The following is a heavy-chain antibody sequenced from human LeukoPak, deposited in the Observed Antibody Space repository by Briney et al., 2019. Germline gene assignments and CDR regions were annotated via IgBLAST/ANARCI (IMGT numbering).Heavy chain of an antibody. V-gene: IGHV3-21*04. CDR2: ISTSSIYI. CDR1: GFTFSGYS. CDR3: ARSPLLIRGVIIDYYFDY. J-gene: IGHJ4*02. Sequence: GGSLRLSCVASGFTFSGYSMSWVRQAPGKGLEWVSSISTSSIYIYYADSVKGRFTISRDNAKNSLYLQMNSLRAEDTAVYYCARSPLLIRGVIIDYYFDYWGQGTLVTVSS. D-gene: IGHD3-10*01.